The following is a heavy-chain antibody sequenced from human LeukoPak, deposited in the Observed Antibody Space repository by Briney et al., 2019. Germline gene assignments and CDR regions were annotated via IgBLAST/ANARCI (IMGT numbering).Heavy chain of an antibody. V-gene: IGHV3-21*04. CDR3: VRDRGTYRPIDY. CDR1: GFTFSSYS. D-gene: IGHD1-26*01. Sequence: GGSLRLSCAASGFTFSSYSMNWVRQAQGKGLEWVSSISSSSSYIYYADSVKGRFTISRDNAKNSLYLQMNSLRAEDTAIYYCVRDRGTYRPIDYWGQGTLVTVSS. CDR2: ISSSSSYI. J-gene: IGHJ4*02.